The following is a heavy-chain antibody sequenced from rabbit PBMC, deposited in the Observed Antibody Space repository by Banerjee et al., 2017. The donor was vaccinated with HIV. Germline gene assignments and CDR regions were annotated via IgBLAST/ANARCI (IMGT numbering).Heavy chain of an antibody. CDR3: ARDDDGSPIYMFNL. D-gene: IGHD4-2*01. J-gene: IGHJ4*01. CDR2: IFTGSGNT. V-gene: IGHV1S45*01. Sequence: QQHVEESGGGLVQPEGSLTLTCTASGFTLSFYYMCWVRQAPGKGLEWIGCIFTGSGNTYYASWAKGRFTISKTSSTTVTLQMTSLTAADTATYFCARDDDGSPIYMFNLWGQGTLVTVS. CDR1: GFTLSFYY.